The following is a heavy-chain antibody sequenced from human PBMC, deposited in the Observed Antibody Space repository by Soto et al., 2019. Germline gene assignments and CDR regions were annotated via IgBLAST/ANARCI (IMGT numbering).Heavy chain of an antibody. CDR1: GYTFTSYA. CDR2: INAGNGNT. Sequence: GASVKVSCKASGYTFTSYAMHWVRQAPGQRLEWMGWINAGNGNTKYSQKFQGRVTITRDTSASTAYMELSSLRSEDTAVYYCARDGYSYGPPLSLCWFDPWGQGTLVTVSS. V-gene: IGHV1-3*01. D-gene: IGHD5-18*01. CDR3: ARDGYSYGPPLSLCWFDP. J-gene: IGHJ5*02.